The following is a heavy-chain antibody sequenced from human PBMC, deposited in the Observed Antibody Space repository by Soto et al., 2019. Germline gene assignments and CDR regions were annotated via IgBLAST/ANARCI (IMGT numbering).Heavy chain of an antibody. Sequence: VHLVQSGPEVKKPGASVKVSCEVSGYGFRGPGVSWVRQAPGQRFEWMGWISGYNGNTDYAPKFQGRLSLTTDTSTSTAYMELRGLRFDDTAVYFCTRDRWGFVHDNSGYYPYYFDYWGQGSLVTVSS. D-gene: IGHD3-22*01. V-gene: IGHV1-18*01. J-gene: IGHJ4*02. CDR1: GYGFRGPG. CDR2: ISGYNGNT. CDR3: TRDRWGFVHDNSGYYPYYFDY.